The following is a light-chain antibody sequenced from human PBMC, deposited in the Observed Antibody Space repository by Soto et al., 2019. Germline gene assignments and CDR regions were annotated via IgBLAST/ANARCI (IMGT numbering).Light chain of an antibody. CDR2: AAS. Sequence: DIQMTQSPTSLSASVGDRVTISCRASQSISTYLSWYQQKPGKAPRLLIYAASTVQSGVPPRFSGSGSGTDFILTISSLRSEDIATYCCQQTYSAPPWTFGQGTKVDIK. CDR3: QQTYSAPPWT. J-gene: IGKJ1*01. CDR1: QSISTY. V-gene: IGKV1-39*01.